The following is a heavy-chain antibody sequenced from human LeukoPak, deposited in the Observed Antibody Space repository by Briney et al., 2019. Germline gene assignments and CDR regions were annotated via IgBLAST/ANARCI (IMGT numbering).Heavy chain of an antibody. CDR2: VGLGGDT. CDR1: GFAFNIYP. J-gene: IGHJ4*02. CDR3: AKYAKAGPVAGFDY. V-gene: IGHV3-23*01. Sequence: GGSLRLSCAASGFAFNIYPMTWVRQAPGEGLQWVSTVGLGGDTYYADSVKGRFTISRDNSKNTVYLQMNSLRAGDTALYYCAKYAKAGPVAGFDYWGQGTLVSGSS. D-gene: IGHD6-19*01.